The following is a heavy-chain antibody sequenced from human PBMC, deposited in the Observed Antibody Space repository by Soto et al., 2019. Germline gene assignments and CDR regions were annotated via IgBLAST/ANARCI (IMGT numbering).Heavy chain of an antibody. J-gene: IGHJ6*02. D-gene: IGHD3-10*01. CDR2: IYYSGST. CDR1: GGSISSSNW. Sequence: PSETLSLTCAVSGGSISSSNWWSWIRQHPGKGLEWIGCIYYSGSTYYTPSLKSRVTISVDTSKNQFSLKLSSVTAADTAVYYCASTTGFGEPMGYYYYYGMDVWGQGTTVTV. V-gene: IGHV4-39*01. CDR3: ASTTGFGEPMGYYYYYGMDV.